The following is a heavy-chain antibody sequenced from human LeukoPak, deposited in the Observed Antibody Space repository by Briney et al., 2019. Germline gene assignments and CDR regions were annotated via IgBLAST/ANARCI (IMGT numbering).Heavy chain of an antibody. Sequence: PSETLSLTCTVSGGSISSYYWSWIRQPPGKGLEWIGYIYYSGSTNYNPSLKSRVTISVDTSKNQFSLKLSSVTAADTAVYYCARTEADCSGGSCYSAASDIWGQGTMVTVSS. J-gene: IGHJ3*02. V-gene: IGHV4-59*01. CDR2: IYYSGST. CDR1: GGSISSYY. CDR3: ARTEADCSGGSCYSAASDI. D-gene: IGHD2-15*01.